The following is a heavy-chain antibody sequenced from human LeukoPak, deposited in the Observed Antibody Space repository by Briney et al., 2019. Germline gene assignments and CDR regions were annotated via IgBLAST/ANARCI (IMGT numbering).Heavy chain of an antibody. Sequence: SETLSLTCTVSGGSISSYYWSWIRQPPGKGLEWIGRIYTSGSTNYNPSLKSRVTISVDTSKNQFSLKLSSVTAADTAVYYCAREGRFLEELLFDPWGQGTLVTVSS. CDR3: AREGRFLEELLFDP. D-gene: IGHD3-3*01. V-gene: IGHV4-4*08. CDR1: GGSISSYY. J-gene: IGHJ5*02. CDR2: IYTSGST.